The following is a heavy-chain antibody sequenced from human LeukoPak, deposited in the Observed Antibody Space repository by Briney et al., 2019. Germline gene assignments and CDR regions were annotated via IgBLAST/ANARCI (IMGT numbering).Heavy chain of an antibody. Sequence: SETLSLACTVSGGSISSSSYYWGWIRQPPGKGLEWIGSIYYSGSTYYNPSLKSRVTMSVDTSKKQFSLRLSSVTAADTAVYYCAGQGGSYPFDYWGQGTLVTVSS. CDR3: AGQGGSYPFDY. CDR2: IYYSGST. D-gene: IGHD1-26*01. CDR1: GGSISSSSYY. V-gene: IGHV4-39*01. J-gene: IGHJ4*02.